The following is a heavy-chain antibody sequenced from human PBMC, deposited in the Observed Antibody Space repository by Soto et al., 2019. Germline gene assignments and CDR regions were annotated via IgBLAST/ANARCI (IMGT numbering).Heavy chain of an antibody. CDR1: GYTFTSYG. Sequence: ASVKVSCKASGYTFTSYGISWVRQAPGQGLEWMGWISAYNGNTNYAQKLQGRVTMTTDTSTSTAYMELRSLRSDDTAVYYCARAYDFWSGSMHRYYFDYWGQGTLVTVS. CDR3: ARAYDFWSGSMHRYYFDY. V-gene: IGHV1-18*01. J-gene: IGHJ4*02. D-gene: IGHD3-3*01. CDR2: ISAYNGNT.